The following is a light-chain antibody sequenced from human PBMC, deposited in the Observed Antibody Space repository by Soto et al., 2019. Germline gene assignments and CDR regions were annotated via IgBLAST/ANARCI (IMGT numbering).Light chain of an antibody. J-gene: IGLJ2*01. CDR1: SRDVGGYNY. CDR2: DVS. Sequence: QSALTQPASVSGSAGQSITISCTGTSRDVGGYNYVSWYQQHPGKAPKLMIYDVSNRPSGFSNRFSGSKSGNTASLTISGLQAEDEADYYCSSYTSSSTPVVFGGGTKLTVL. V-gene: IGLV2-14*01. CDR3: SSYTSSSTPVV.